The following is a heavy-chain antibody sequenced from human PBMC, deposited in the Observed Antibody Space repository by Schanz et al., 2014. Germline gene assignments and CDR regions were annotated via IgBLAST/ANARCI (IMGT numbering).Heavy chain of an antibody. CDR1: GFTFSSYG. D-gene: IGHD3-10*01. CDR2: IWYDENNK. J-gene: IGHJ4*02. Sequence: QVQLVESGGGVVQFGRSLRLSCVASGFTFSSYGMHWVRQAPGKGLEWVAVIWYDENNKYYADSVKGRFTMSRDNSKNPLNLQRNSMRAEDAAVYYCARANYRRKKNFDYWGQGTLVTVSS. V-gene: IGHV3-33*01. CDR3: ARANYRRKKNFDY.